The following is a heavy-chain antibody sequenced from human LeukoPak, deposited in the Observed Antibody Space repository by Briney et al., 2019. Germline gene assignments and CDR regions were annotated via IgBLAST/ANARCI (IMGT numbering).Heavy chain of an antibody. D-gene: IGHD2-2*01. V-gene: IGHV5-51*01. CDR1: GYNFINYW. Sequence: GESLKISCKGSGYNFINYWIGWLRQKPGEGLEWMGIIYPDDSDTRYSPSFQGQVTISADKSITTAYLQWSSLKASDTAMYYCARRRVAAVTLYVVFAIWGQGTMVTVSS. CDR2: IYPDDSDT. J-gene: IGHJ3*02. CDR3: ARRRVAAVTLYVVFAI.